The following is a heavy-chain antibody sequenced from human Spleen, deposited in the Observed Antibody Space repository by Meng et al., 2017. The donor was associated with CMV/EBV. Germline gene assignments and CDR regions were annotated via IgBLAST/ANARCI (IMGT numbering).Heavy chain of an antibody. CDR3: ARGQSTHTRRSGYDNDY. CDR1: GGSFSGYY. Sequence: QVELKYSGAGLLNPSVTLPCTCAVYGGSFSGYYWSGIRQPSGKGLEWIGEINHSGSTNYNPSLKSRVTISVDTSKNQFSLKLSSVTAADTAVYYCARGQSTHTRRSGYDNDYWCQGTLVTVSS. J-gene: IGHJ4*02. D-gene: IGHD3-3*01. CDR2: INHSGST. V-gene: IGHV4-34*01.